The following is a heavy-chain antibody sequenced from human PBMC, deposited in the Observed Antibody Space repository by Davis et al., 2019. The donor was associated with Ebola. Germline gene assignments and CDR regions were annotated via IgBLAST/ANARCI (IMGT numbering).Heavy chain of an antibody. J-gene: IGHJ6*04. CDR3: AKDQHGDYSIIYYYYGMDV. CDR2: IKSKTDGGTT. V-gene: IGHV3-15*01. D-gene: IGHD4-11*01. CDR1: GFTFSNAW. Sequence: GESLKISCAASGFTFSNAWMSWVRQAPGKGLEWVGRIKSKTDGGTTDYAAPVKGRFTISRDDSKNTLYLQMNSLKTEDTAVYYCAKDQHGDYSIIYYYYGMDVWGKGTTVTVSS.